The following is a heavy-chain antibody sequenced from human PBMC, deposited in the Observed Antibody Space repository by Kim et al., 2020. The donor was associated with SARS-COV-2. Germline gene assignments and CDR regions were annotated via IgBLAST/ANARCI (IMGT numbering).Heavy chain of an antibody. D-gene: IGHD6-13*01. J-gene: IGHJ4*02. CDR3: ARGGSQQLNY. V-gene: IGHV3-7*03. CDR1: GFTFSSYW. CDR2: IKQDGSEK. Sequence: GGSLRLSCAASGFTFSSYWMSWVRQAPGKGLEWVANIKQDGSEKYYVDSVKGRFTISRDNAQNSLYLQMNSLRAEDTALYYCARGGSQQLNYWGQRTLVTVP.